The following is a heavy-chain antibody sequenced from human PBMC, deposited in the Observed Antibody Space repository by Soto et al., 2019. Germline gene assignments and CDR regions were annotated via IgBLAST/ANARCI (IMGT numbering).Heavy chain of an antibody. CDR2: IWYDGSNK. CDR3: ARGRLNPRQQLVPTYYYMDV. CDR1: GFTFCSYG. V-gene: IGHV3-33*01. J-gene: IGHJ6*03. D-gene: IGHD6-13*01. Sequence: GGSLRLSCAASGFTFCSYGMHWVRQAPGKGLEWVAVIWYDGSNKYYADSVKGRFTISRDNSKNTLYLQMNSLRAEDTAVYYCARGRLNPRQQLVPTYYYMDVWGEGTTVTVSS.